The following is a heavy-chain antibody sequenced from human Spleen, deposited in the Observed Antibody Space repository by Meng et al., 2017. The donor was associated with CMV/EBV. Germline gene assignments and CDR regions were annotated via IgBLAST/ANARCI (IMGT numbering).Heavy chain of an antibody. CDR1: GFTFSSYW. V-gene: IGHV3-7*01. CDR3: ARRQRDSGYYYYGMDV. D-gene: IGHD6-25*01. CDR2: IKQDGSEK. J-gene: IGHJ6*02. Sequence: GESLKISCAASGFTFSSYWMSWVRQAPGKGLEWVANIKQDGSEKYYVDSVKGRFTISRDSAKNSLYLQMNSLRAEDTAVYYCARRQRDSGYYYYGMDVWGQGTTVTVSS.